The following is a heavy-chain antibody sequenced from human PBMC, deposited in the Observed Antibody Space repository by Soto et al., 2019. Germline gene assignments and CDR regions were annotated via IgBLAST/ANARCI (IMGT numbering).Heavy chain of an antibody. V-gene: IGHV3-48*01. CDR2: ISSSSTTI. D-gene: IGHD4-17*01. J-gene: IGHJ2*01. CDR1: GFTFSSYS. CDR3: ARIQPDYESIPKGKWYFDL. Sequence: GGSLRLSCAASGFTFSSYSMNWVRQAPGKGLEWVSYISSSSTTIYYADSVKGRFTISRDNAKNSLYLQMNSLRAEDTAVYYCARIQPDYESIPKGKWYFDLWGRGTLVTVSS.